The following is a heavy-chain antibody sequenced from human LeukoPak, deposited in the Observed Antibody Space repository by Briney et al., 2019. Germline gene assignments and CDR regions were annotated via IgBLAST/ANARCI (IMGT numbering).Heavy chain of an antibody. Sequence: GGSLRLSCAASGFTFSSYGMHCVRQAPGKGLEWVAVISYDGSNKYYADSVKGRFTISRDNSKNTLYLQMNSLRAEDTAVYYCAKDGYGGVDYWGQGTLVTVSS. J-gene: IGHJ4*02. D-gene: IGHD4-23*01. CDR2: ISYDGSNK. CDR3: AKDGYGGVDY. V-gene: IGHV3-30*18. CDR1: GFTFSSYG.